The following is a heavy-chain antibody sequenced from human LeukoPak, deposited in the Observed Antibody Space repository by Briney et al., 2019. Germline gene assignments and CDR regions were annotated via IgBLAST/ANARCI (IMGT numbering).Heavy chain of an antibody. CDR3: AREMYRGMYNDAFDI. J-gene: IGHJ3*02. D-gene: IGHD1-26*01. CDR1: GFTVSSNY. CDR2: IRSDGST. V-gene: IGHV3-53*01. Sequence: PGGSLRLSCTASGFTVSSNYMSWVRQAPGKGLEWVSVIRSDGSTNHADSVKGRFTISRDNSKNTLYLQMNNLRAEDTAMYYCAREMYRGMYNDAFDIWGQGTKVTVSS.